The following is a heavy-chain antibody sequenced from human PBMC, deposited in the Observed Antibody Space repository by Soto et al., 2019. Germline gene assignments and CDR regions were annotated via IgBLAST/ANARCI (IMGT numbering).Heavy chain of an antibody. CDR2: IYYSGTT. D-gene: IGHD3-22*01. Sequence: QVQLQESGPGLVKPSQTLSLTCSVSAGSISSGGTYWSWIRQHPGMGLEWIGYIYYSGTTYYHPSLKGRVTISLDTSKNQFSLKLNSVTAADTAVYYCARVSEYDRSAIPYLFVWGQGTTVTVSS. CDR1: AGSISSGGTY. V-gene: IGHV4-31*03. J-gene: IGHJ6*02. CDR3: ARVSEYDRSAIPYLFV.